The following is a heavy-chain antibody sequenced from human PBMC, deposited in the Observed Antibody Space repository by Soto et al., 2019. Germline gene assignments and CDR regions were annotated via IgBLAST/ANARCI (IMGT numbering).Heavy chain of an antibody. V-gene: IGHV3-30*18. CDR3: AKSYSGGWFDP. CDR1: GFTFSSYG. CDR2: ISYDGSNK. J-gene: IGHJ5*02. D-gene: IGHD3-10*01. Sequence: GGSLRLSCAASGFTFSSYGMHWVRQAPGKGLEWVAVISYDGSNKYYADSVKGRFTISRDNSKNTLYLQMNSLRAEDTAVYYCAKSYSGGWFDPWGQGTLVTVSS.